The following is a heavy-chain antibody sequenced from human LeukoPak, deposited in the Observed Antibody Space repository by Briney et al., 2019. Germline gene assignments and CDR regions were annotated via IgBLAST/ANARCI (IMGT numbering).Heavy chain of an antibody. Sequence: GGSLRLSCAASGFTFSSYALSWVRQAPGKGLEWVSGIFIHGDETYHAESVKGRFTTSRDNSKNTLYLQMNSLRAEDTAVYYCAKDLGMQVWFPLWGQGTLVTVSS. CDR2: IFIHGDET. CDR1: GFTFSSYA. J-gene: IGHJ4*02. V-gene: IGHV3-23*01. CDR3: AKDLGMQVWFPL. D-gene: IGHD5-18*01.